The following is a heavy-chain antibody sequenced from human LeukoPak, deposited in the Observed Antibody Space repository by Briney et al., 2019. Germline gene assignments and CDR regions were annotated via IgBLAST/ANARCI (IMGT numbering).Heavy chain of an antibody. D-gene: IGHD6-13*01. CDR1: GGSITSSSYY. V-gene: IGHV4-39*01. CDR2: IYYSGST. Sequence: SETLSLTCTVSGGSITSSSYYWGWTRHPPGKGLEWIGSIYYSGSTSYNPALKSRVTISVDTSKNQFSLKLSSVTAADTAVYSGARNVSSSSYEGTYHSYYFMDVWGKGTTVTVSS. CDR3: ARNVSSSSYEGTYHSYYFMDV. J-gene: IGHJ6*03.